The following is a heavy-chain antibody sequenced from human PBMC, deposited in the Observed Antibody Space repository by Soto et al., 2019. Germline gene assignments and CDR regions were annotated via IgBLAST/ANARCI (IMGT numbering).Heavy chain of an antibody. CDR3: ARDGYSSGWTGGHFDY. Sequence: ESGGGVVQPGRSLRLSCAASGFTFSSYAMHWVRQAPGKGLEWVAVISYDGSNKYYADSVKGRFTISRDNSKNTLYLQMNSLRAEDTAVYYCARDGYSSGWTGGHFDYWGQGTLVTVSS. J-gene: IGHJ4*02. CDR1: GFTFSSYA. D-gene: IGHD6-19*01. CDR2: ISYDGSNK. V-gene: IGHV3-30-3*01.